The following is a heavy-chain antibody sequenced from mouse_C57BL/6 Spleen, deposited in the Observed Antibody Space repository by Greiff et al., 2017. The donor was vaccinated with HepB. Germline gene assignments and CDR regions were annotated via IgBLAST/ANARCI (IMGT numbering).Heavy chain of an antibody. CDR2: ISYDGSN. CDR1: GYSITSGYY. CDR3: ARDRGGDY. Sequence: EVKLMESGPGLVKPSQSLSLTCSVTGYSITSGYYWNWIRQFPGNKLEWMGYISYDGSNNYNPSLKNRISITRDTSKNQFFLKLNSVTTEDTATYYCARDRGGDYWGQGTSVTVSS. V-gene: IGHV3-6*01. J-gene: IGHJ4*01.